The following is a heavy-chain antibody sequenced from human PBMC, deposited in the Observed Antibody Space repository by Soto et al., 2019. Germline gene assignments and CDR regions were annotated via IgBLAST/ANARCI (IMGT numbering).Heavy chain of an antibody. Sequence: PSETLSLTCAVYGGSFSGYYWSWIRQPPGKGLEWIGEINHSGSTNYNPSLKSRVTISVDTSKNQFSLKLSSVTAADTAVYYCAGDPTVTTSPYSYWGQGTLVTVSS. V-gene: IGHV4-34*01. CDR1: GGSFSGYY. D-gene: IGHD4-17*01. CDR2: INHSGST. CDR3: AGDPTVTTSPYSY. J-gene: IGHJ4*02.